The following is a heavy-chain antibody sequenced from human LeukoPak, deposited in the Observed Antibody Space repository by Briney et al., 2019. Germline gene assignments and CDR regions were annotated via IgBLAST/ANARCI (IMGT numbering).Heavy chain of an antibody. CDR1: GGSISNYY. D-gene: IGHD1-26*01. Sequence: SETLSLTCTVSGGSISNYYWSWIRQPPGKGLEWIGYIYSRGLTRGSTNYNPSLKSRVTISVDTSKNQFSLKLSPVTAADTAVYYCARDQEYSGSYYRYFDFWGQGALVTVSS. CDR2: IYSRGLTRGST. J-gene: IGHJ4*02. CDR3: ARDQEYSGSYYRYFDF. V-gene: IGHV4-59*01.